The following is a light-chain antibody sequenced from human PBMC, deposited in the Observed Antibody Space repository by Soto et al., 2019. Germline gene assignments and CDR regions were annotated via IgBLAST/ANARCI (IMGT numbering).Light chain of an antibody. V-gene: IGLV3-21*02. CDR1: TVGSNI. CDR2: DAT. Sequence: SYELTQPPSVSVAPGQTARITCGGDTVGSNIVHWYKQRPGQAPVAVVFDATDRPSGIPDRISASRSGDTATLTISRVDAGDEADYYCQVWTSTAEFFVFGSGTKVTVL. CDR3: QVWTSTAEFFV. J-gene: IGLJ1*01.